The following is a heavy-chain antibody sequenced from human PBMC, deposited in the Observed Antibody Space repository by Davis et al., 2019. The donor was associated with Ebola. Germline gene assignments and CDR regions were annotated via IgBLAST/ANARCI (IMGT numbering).Heavy chain of an antibody. CDR2: FIHIFGAA. CDR3: ARVRGYCSSTSCPAYGMDV. V-gene: IGHV1-69*13. CDR1: RGTFSSYS. J-gene: IGHJ6*02. D-gene: IGHD2-2*01. Sequence: SVQVSCKAPRGTFSSYSIIWVRQAPGQGLEWMGGFIHIFGAANYAQKFQGRVTITADESTSTAYMELSSLRSENTAVYYCARVRGYCSSTSCPAYGMDVWGQGTTVTVSS.